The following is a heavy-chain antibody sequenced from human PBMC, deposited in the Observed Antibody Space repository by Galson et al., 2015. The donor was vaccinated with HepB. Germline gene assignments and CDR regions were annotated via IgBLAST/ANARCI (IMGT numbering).Heavy chain of an antibody. CDR1: GYTFTSYA. CDR2: INAGNGDT. J-gene: IGHJ4*02. Sequence: SVKVSCKASGYTFTSYAMHWVRQAPGQRLEWMGWINAGNGDTKYSQKFQGRVTITRDTSASTAYMELSSLRSEDTAVYYCAREGQQLWFLDFDYWGQGTLVTVSS. V-gene: IGHV1-3*01. CDR3: AREGQQLWFLDFDY. D-gene: IGHD5-18*01.